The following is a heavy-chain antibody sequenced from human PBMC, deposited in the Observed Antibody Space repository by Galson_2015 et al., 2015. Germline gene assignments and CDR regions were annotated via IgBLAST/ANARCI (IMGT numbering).Heavy chain of an antibody. D-gene: IGHD6-6*01. J-gene: IGHJ3*02. CDR2: ISYDGSNK. CDR1: GFTFSSYA. Sequence: SLRLSCAASGFTFSSYAMHWVRQAPGKGLEWVAVISYDGSNKYYADSVKGRFTISRDNSKNTLYLQMNSLRAEDTAVYYCARDSSSSSARGGDAFDIWGQGTMVTVSS. V-gene: IGHV3-30-3*01. CDR3: ARDSSSSSARGGDAFDI.